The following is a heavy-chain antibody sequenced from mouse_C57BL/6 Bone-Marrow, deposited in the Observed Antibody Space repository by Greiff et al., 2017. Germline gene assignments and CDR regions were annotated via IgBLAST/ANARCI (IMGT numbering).Heavy chain of an antibody. D-gene: IGHD1-2*01. CDR3: ARNWRIGTHYSGFAY. J-gene: IGHJ3*01. Sequence: QVQLKQSGPGLVQPSQSLSITCTASGFSLTSYGVHWVRQSPGQGLEWLGGIWSGGSTDYNAAFISRLSIRKDNSKSQFSFKMNSRPADDTALCCCARNWRIGTHYSGFAYWGQGTLVTVSA. CDR1: GFSLTSYG. V-gene: IGHV2-2*01. CDR2: IWSGGST.